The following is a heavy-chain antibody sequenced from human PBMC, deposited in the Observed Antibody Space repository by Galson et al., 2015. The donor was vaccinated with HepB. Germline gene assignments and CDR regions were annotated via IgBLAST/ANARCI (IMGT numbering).Heavy chain of an antibody. D-gene: IGHD4-23*01. J-gene: IGHJ4*02. V-gene: IGHV3-13*01. CDR3: ARCLRHYGGNGGLDY. CDR1: GFTFSSYD. CDR2: IGTAGDT. Sequence: SLRLSCAASGFTFSSYDMHWVRQATGKGLEWVSAIGTAGDTYYPGSVKGRFTISRENAKNSLYLQMNSLRAEDTAVYYCARCLRHYGGNGGLDYWGQGTLVTVSS.